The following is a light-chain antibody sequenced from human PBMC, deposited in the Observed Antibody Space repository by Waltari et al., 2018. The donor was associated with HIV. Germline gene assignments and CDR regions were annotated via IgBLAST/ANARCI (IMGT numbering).Light chain of an antibody. CDR2: GAF. Sequence: LSVSPGERATLSCRASQSVSSNLAWYQQKPGQAPRLLIYGAFTRATGIPARFSASGSGTEFTLTISSLQSEDFAVYYCQHYNNWPWTFGQGTKVATK. V-gene: IGKV3-15*01. J-gene: IGKJ1*01. CDR1: QSVSSN. CDR3: QHYNNWPWT.